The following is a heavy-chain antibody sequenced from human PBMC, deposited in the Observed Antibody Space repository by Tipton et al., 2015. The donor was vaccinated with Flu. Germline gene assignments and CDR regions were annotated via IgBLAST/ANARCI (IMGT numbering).Heavy chain of an antibody. D-gene: IGHD4-11*01. Sequence: LRLSCAVSGGSIRTSTDYWGWIRQPPGKGLEWIGTIYSGGSTYYNPSLTSRVTISLDTSKNHFSLRLSSVTAADTAVYYCARRDYSNYVSEPKNCFDPWGQGTLVSVSS. CDR3: ARRDYSNYVSEPKNCFDP. CDR2: IYSGGST. J-gene: IGHJ5*02. V-gene: IGHV4-39*02. CDR1: GGSIRTSTDY.